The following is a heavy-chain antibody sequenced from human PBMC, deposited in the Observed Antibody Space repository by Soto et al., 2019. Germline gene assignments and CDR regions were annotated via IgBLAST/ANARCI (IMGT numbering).Heavy chain of an antibody. J-gene: IGHJ4*02. CDR1: GFTFSTYA. V-gene: IGHV3-23*01. D-gene: IGHD6-6*01. CDR2: ISGSGGST. CDR3: SKTGSSFSYFDY. Sequence: EVQLLESGGGLVQPGGSLRLTCAASGFTFSTYAMSWVRQAPGKGLEWVSAISGSGGSTYYADSVKGRFTSSRDNSKNTLYLQMNSVRAEDTAVYYCSKTGSSFSYFDYCSQGTLVTVSS.